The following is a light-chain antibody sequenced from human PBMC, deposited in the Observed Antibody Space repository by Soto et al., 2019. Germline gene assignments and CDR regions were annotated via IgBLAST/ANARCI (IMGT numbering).Light chain of an antibody. V-gene: IGLV1-40*01. J-gene: IGLJ1*01. Sequence: QAVLTQPPSVSGAPGQRVTISCTGSSSNIGAGYDVHWYQQLPGTAPKLLIYGNSNRPSGVPDRFSGSKSGTSASLAITGLQAEDEADYYCQSYYSSLSGYVFGTGTQLTVL. CDR1: SSNIGAGYD. CDR3: QSYYSSLSGYV. CDR2: GNS.